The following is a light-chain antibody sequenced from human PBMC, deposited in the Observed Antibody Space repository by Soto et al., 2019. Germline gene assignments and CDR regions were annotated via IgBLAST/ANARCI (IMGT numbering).Light chain of an antibody. V-gene: IGLV1-40*01. CDR2: GNN. J-gene: IGLJ3*02. Sequence: QSVLTQPPSVSGAPGQRVTISCTGSSSDIGAGYHVHWYQQLPGTAPKLLIYGNNNRPSGVPVRFSGSKSGTSASLAITGLQAEDEADYYCQSYDSSLSGSVFGGGTKLIVL. CDR1: SSDIGAGYH. CDR3: QSYDSSLSGSV.